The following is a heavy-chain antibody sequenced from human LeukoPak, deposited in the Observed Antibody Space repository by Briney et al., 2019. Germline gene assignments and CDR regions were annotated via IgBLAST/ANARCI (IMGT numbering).Heavy chain of an antibody. Sequence: SVKVSCKASGYTFTSYGISWVRQAPGQGLEWMGGIIPIFGTANYAQKFQGRVTITADESTSTAYMELSSLRSEDTAVYYCARGRGYSYGYLGYWGQGTLVTVSS. V-gene: IGHV1-69*13. CDR1: GYTFTSYG. D-gene: IGHD5-18*01. CDR2: IIPIFGTA. J-gene: IGHJ4*02. CDR3: ARGRGYSYGYLGY.